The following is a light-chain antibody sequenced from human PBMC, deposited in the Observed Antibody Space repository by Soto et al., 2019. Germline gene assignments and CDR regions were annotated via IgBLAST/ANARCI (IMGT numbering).Light chain of an antibody. J-gene: IGKJ4*01. CDR3: QLYGDSGIT. V-gene: IGKV3-20*01. Sequence: EIVLTQSPGTLSFSPGERAILSCRASQSVSRNFIAWYQQKPGQAPRLLIYGASTRATGSPDRFSGSGSGTDFTLTINRLEPEDFAVYHCQLYGDSGITFGGGTKVEIK. CDR1: QSVSRNF. CDR2: GAS.